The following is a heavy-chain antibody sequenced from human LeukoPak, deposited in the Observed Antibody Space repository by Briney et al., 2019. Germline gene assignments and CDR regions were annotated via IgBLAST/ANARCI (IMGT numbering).Heavy chain of an antibody. CDR3: ARHEPSKNYYYYGMDV. V-gene: IGHV4-34*01. Sequence: SETLSLTCAVYGGSFSGYYWSWIRQPPGKGLEWIGSIYYSGSTYYNPSLKSRVTISVDTSKNQFSLKLSSVTAADTAVYYCARHEPSKNYYYYGMDVWGQGTTVTVSS. J-gene: IGHJ6*02. CDR2: IYYSGST. CDR1: GGSFSGYY.